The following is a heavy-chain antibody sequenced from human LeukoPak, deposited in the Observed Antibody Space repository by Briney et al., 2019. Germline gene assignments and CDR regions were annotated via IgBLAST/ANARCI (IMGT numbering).Heavy chain of an antibody. V-gene: IGHV3-21*01. CDR1: GFTFSSYS. CDR2: ISSSSSYI. Sequence: GGSLRLSCAASGFTFSSYSMNWVRQAPGKGLEWVSSISSSSSYIYYADSVKGRFTISRDNAKNSLYQQMNSLRAEDTAVYYCAAIRFLEWLSPLWGQGTLVTVSS. CDR3: AAIRFLEWLSPL. J-gene: IGHJ4*02. D-gene: IGHD3-3*01.